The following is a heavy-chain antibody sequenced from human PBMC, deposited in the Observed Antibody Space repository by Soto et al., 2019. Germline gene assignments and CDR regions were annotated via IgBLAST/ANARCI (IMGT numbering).Heavy chain of an antibody. CDR2: IYWNDDR. CDR3: AHRLLEGAAYDY. V-gene: IGHV2-5*01. J-gene: IGHJ4*02. CDR1: GFSLSTSGVG. D-gene: IGHD6-13*01. Sequence: SGPTLVNPTQTLTLTCTVSGFSLSTSGVGVGWIRQPPGKDLEWLALIYWNDDRRFSPTLKSRITITRDTSKNQVVLTMTNMDPVDTATYFCAHRLLEGAAYDYWGQGLLVTVSS.